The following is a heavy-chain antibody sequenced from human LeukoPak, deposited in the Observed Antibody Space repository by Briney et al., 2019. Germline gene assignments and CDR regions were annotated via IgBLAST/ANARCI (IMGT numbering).Heavy chain of an antibody. CDR3: ARQERGRWELHY. V-gene: IGHV4-39*01. CDR2: IYYSGST. CDR1: GGSISSSSYY. D-gene: IGHD1-26*01. J-gene: IGHJ4*02. Sequence: SETLSLTCTVSGGSISSSSYYWGWIRQPPGKGLEWIGSIYYSGSTYYNPSLKSRVTISVDTSKNQFALKLSSVTAADTAVYYCARQERGRWELHYWRQGTLVTVSS.